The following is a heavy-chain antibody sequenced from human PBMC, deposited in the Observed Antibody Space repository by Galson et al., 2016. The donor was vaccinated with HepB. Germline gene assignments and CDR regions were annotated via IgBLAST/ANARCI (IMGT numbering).Heavy chain of an antibody. Sequence: SLRLSCAASGFFFSNYGMHWVRRAPGKGLAWVAVVSYDGYSKYYADSVKGRFTISRDNSKTTMYLQMNSLRVEDTAVYYCAKDVYTSGSEYGMDVWGQGTTVTVSS. CDR2: VSYDGYSK. CDR1: GFFFSNYG. D-gene: IGHD3-10*01. CDR3: AKDVYTSGSEYGMDV. J-gene: IGHJ6*02. V-gene: IGHV3-30*18.